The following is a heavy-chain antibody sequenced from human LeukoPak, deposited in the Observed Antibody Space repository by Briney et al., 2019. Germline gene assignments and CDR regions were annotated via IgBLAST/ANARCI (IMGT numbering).Heavy chain of an antibody. J-gene: IGHJ4*02. CDR1: GFTFSSYG. D-gene: IGHD4-17*01. CDR2: ISYDGSYK. V-gene: IGHV3-30*18. CDR3: AKVGDYGDYALDY. Sequence: GGSLRLSCAASGFTFSSYGMHWVRQAPGKGLEWVAAISYDGSYKYYADSVKGRFTISRDNSKNTLYLQMNSLRAEDTAVYYCAKVGDYGDYALDYWGQGTLVTVSS.